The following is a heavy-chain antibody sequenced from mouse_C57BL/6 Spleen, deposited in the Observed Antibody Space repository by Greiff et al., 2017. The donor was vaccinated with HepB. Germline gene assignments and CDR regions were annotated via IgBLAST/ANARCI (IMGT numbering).Heavy chain of an antibody. V-gene: IGHV1-64*01. CDR2: IHPNSGST. CDR1: GYTFTSYW. J-gene: IGHJ3*01. CDR3: ARYYYGSSSSWFAY. D-gene: IGHD1-1*01. Sequence: QVQLQQPGAELVKPGASVKLSCKASGYTFTSYWMHWVKQRPGQGLEWIGMIHPNSGSTNYNEKFKSKATLTVDKSSSTAYMQLSSLTSEDSAVYYCARYYYGSSSSWFAYWGQGTLVTVSA.